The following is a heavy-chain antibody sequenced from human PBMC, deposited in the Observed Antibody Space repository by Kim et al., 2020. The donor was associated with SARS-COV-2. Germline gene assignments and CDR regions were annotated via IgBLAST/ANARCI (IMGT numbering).Heavy chain of an antibody. J-gene: IGHJ5*02. CDR2: VYYTGRT. D-gene: IGHD3-10*01. CDR1: GVSISNRDFY. Sequence: SETLSLTCTASGVSISNRDFYWGWIRQPPGKGLEWIGSVYYTGRTYYNPSLKSRLTISVDTSKNQFSLRLSSVTAEDTTVYYCARNYYYGSGIPGWFDPWGQGTLVTVSS. CDR3: ARNYYYGSGIPGWFDP. V-gene: IGHV4-39*01.